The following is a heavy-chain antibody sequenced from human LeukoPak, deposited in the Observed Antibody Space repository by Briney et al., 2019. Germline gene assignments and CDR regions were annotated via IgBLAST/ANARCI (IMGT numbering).Heavy chain of an antibody. CDR1: GGTFSSYA. D-gene: IGHD3/OR15-3a*01. J-gene: IGHJ6*03. Sequence: GASVKVSCKASGGTFSSYAISWVRQAPGQGLEWMGGIIPIFGTANYAQKFQGRVTITTDESTSTAYMELSSLRSEDTAVYYCGQGLYYYYMDVWGKGTTVTVSS. CDR2: IIPIFGTA. V-gene: IGHV1-69*05. CDR3: GQGLYYYYMDV.